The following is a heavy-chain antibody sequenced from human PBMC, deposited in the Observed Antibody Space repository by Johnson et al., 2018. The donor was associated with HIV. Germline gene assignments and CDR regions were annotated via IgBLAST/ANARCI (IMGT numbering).Heavy chain of an antibody. CDR2: IKQDGSEK. J-gene: IGHJ3*02. V-gene: IGHV3-7*01. Sequence: VQLVESGGGVVRPGGSLRLSCAASAFTFSRYWMSWVRQAPGKGLEWVANIKQDGSEKYYVDSVKGRFTISRDNAKNSLYLQMNSLGAEDTAVYYCARENYDYGWESYRKGGAFDIWGQGTMVTVSS. D-gene: IGHD3-16*02. CDR3: ARENYDYGWESYRKGGAFDI. CDR1: AFTFSRYW.